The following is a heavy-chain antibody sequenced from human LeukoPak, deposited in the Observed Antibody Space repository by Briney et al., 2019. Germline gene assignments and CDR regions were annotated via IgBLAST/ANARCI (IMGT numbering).Heavy chain of an antibody. CDR2: IIPILGIA. V-gene: IGHV1-69*04. J-gene: IGHJ2*01. D-gene: IGHD1-26*01. CDR1: GGTFSSYA. Sequence: ASVKVSCKASGGTFSSYAISWVRQAPGQGLEWMGRIIPILGIANYAQKFQGRVTITADKSTSTAYMELSSLRSEDTAVYYCARDMVGDTGSYWYFDLWGRGTLATVSS. CDR3: ARDMVGDTGSYWYFDL.